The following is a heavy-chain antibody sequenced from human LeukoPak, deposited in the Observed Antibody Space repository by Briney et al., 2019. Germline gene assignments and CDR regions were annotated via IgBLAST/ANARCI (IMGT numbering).Heavy chain of an antibody. CDR3: ARHIDSSGYYYGMDV. D-gene: IGHD6-6*01. Sequence: NPSETLSLTCTVSGGSISRYYWSWIRQPPGKGLEWIGYIYYTGSTNYNPSLKSRVTISVDTSKNQFSLKLSSVTAADTAVYYCARHIDSSGYYYGMDVWGQGTTVTVSS. J-gene: IGHJ6*02. CDR2: IYYTGST. CDR1: GGSISRYY. V-gene: IGHV4-59*08.